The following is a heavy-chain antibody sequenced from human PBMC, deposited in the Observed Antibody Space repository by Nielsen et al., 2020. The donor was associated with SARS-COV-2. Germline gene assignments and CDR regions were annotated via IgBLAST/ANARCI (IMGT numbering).Heavy chain of an antibody. V-gene: IGHV3-53*04. D-gene: IGHD3-10*01. CDR1: GLTISRNN. J-gene: IGHJ6*02. CDR2: IYSGGRT. Sequence: GGSLRLSCAASGLTISRNNMTWVRQAPGKGLECVSVIYSGGRTDYADSVKGRFTISRHNSKNMLYLQMNSLRAEDTAVYYCAREGWFGELFALKYGMDVWGQGTTVTVSS. CDR3: AREGWFGELFALKYGMDV.